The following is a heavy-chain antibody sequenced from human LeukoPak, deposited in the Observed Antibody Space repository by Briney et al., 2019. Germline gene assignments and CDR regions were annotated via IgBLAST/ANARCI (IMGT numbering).Heavy chain of an antibody. D-gene: IGHD3-16*01. Sequence: GGSLRLSCAASGFTFSSSGMHWVRQAPGKGLEWVAVISYHGSNKNYADSVKGRFTISRDNAKNSLYLQMNSLRDEDTGVYYCARGITGMAFFDYWGQGTQVTVSS. V-gene: IGHV3-30*03. CDR3: ARGITGMAFFDY. J-gene: IGHJ4*02. CDR2: ISYHGSNK. CDR1: GFTFSSSG.